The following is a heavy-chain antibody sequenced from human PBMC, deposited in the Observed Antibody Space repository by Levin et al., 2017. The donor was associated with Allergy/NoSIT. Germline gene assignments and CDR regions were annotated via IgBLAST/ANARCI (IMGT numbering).Heavy chain of an antibody. CDR3: ARGAYDSSDHFDY. V-gene: IGHV4-30-4*02. CDR1: GGSISSGDYY. CDR2: IYYSGST. Sequence: SDTLSLTCTVSGGSISSGDYYWSWIRQPPGKGLEWIGYIYYSGSTYYNPSLKSRVTISVDTSKNQFSLKLSSVTAADTAVYYCARGAYDSSDHFDYWGQGTLVTVSS. J-gene: IGHJ4*02. D-gene: IGHD3-22*01.